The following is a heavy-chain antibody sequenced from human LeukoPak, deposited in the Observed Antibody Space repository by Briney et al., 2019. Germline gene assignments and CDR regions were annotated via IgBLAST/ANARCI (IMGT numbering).Heavy chain of an antibody. CDR3: AKGRDYYDSSGYED. V-gene: IGHV3-48*03. D-gene: IGHD3-22*01. Sequence: GGSLRLSCAASGFTFSSYEMNWVRQAPGKGLEWVSYISSSGSTIYYADSVKGRFTISRDNAKNSLYLQMNSLRAEDTAVYYCAKGRDYYDSSGYEDWGQGTLVTVSS. CDR2: ISSSGSTI. CDR1: GFTFSSYE. J-gene: IGHJ4*02.